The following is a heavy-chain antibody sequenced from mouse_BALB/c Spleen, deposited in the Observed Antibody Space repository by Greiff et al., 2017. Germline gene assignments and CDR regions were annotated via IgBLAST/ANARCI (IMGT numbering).Heavy chain of an antibody. CDR1: GFAFSSYD. CDR3: ARHTWDGAY. CDR2: ISSGGGST. J-gene: IGHJ3*01. V-gene: IGHV5-12-1*01. Sequence: EVQLVESGGGLVKPGGSLKLSCAASGFAFSSYDMSWVRQTPEKRLEWVAYISSGGGSTYYPDTVKGRSTISRDNAKNTLYLQMSSLKSEDTAMYYCARHTWDGAYWGQGTLVTVSA. D-gene: IGHD4-1*01.